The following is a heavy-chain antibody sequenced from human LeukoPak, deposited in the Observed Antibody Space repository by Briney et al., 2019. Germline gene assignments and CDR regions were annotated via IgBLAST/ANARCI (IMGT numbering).Heavy chain of an antibody. CDR2: IFNDGSNK. D-gene: IGHD3-10*01. J-gene: IGHJ6*02. V-gene: IGHV3-30*02. CDR1: GFTFSSYG. CDR3: AKRTAYGSGSYYLQTPKYYYYGMDV. Sequence: PGGSLRLSCAASGFTFSSYGMHWVRQAPGKGLEWVAVIFNDGSNKYYADSVKGRFTISRDNSKNTLYLQMNSLRAEDTAVYYCAKRTAYGSGSYYLQTPKYYYYGMDVWGQGTTVTVSS.